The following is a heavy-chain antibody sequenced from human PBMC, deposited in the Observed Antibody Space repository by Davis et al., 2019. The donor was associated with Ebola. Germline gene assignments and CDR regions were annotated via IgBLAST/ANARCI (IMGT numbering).Heavy chain of an antibody. Sequence: AASVKVSCTASGYTFTGYYMHWVRQAPGQGIEWMGWISAYNGNTNYAQKLQGRVTMTTDTSTSTAYMELRSLRSDDTAVYYCAIECSTVTTVWFDPWGQGTLVTVSS. J-gene: IGHJ5*02. D-gene: IGHD4-11*01. CDR3: AIECSTVTTVWFDP. CDR2: ISAYNGNT. V-gene: IGHV1-18*04. CDR1: GYTFTGYY.